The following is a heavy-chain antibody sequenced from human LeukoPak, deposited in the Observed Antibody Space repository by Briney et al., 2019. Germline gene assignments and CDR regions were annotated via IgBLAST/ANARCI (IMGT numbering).Heavy chain of an antibody. CDR3: ARDVAGDAVDY. CDR1: GGSVSSGSYY. J-gene: IGHJ4*02. CDR2: IYYSGST. V-gene: IGHV4-61*01. D-gene: IGHD4-17*01. Sequence: SETLSLTCTVSGGSVSSGSYYWSWIRQPPGKGLEWIGYIYYSGSTNYNPSLKNRVTISVDTSKNQFSLKLSSVTAADTAVYYCARDVAGDAVDYWGQGTLVTVSS.